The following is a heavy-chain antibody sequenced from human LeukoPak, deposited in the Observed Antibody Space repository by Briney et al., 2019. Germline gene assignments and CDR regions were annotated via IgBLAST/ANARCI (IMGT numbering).Heavy chain of an antibody. CDR1: GYSFTSYW. CDR2: FYPGASDT. CDR3: ARLAVAGTGDY. J-gene: IGHJ4*02. Sequence: GESLKTSCKGSGYSFTSYWIGWVRQMPGKGLEWMGIFYPGASDTRYRPSFQGQVNISADKSISTAYLQWSSLQASDTAMYYCARLAVAGTGDYWGQGTLVTLSS. D-gene: IGHD6-19*01. V-gene: IGHV5-51*01.